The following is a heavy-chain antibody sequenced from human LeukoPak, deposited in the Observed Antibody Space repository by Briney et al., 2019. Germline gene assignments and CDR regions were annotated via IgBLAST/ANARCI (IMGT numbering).Heavy chain of an antibody. CDR1: GFTFSSYN. CDR3: ARNTPSLSTNGMDV. CDR2: ISTSSSYI. Sequence: PGGSLRLSCAASGFTFSSYNMNWVRQAPGKGLEWVSSISTSSSYIYYADSVRGRFTISRDNAKNSLYLQMNSLRAEDTAVYYCARNTPSLSTNGMDVWGQGTADTVSS. D-gene: IGHD3-3*02. V-gene: IGHV3-21*01. J-gene: IGHJ6*02.